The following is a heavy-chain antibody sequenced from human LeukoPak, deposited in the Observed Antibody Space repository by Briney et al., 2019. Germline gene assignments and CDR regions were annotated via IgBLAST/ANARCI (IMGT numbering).Heavy chain of an antibody. J-gene: IGHJ6*02. Sequence: GGSLRLSCAATGFTFKDYGMHWVRQPPGKGLEWVSSINWNGGGTDYADSVKGRFTISRDNAKDSLYLQLSSLRPEDTALYYCAKHMRATNTYSFFGLDVWGQGATVTVSS. V-gene: IGHV3-9*01. CDR3: AKHMRATNTYSFFGLDV. D-gene: IGHD1-26*01. CDR1: GFTFKDYG. CDR2: INWNGGGT.